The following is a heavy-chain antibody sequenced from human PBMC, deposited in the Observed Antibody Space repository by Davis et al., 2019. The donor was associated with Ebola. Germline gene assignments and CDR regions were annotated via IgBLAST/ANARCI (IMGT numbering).Heavy chain of an antibody. J-gene: IGHJ6*04. D-gene: IGHD3-3*01. Sequence: MPSETLSLTCTVSGGSISSSFYYWGWVRQPPGKGLEWIGSNYYSGSTYYNPSLKSRVTVSVDTSKNQFSLKLRSVTAADTAVYYCARSGLSFGVVKYHYGMDAWGKGTTVTVSS. CDR1: GGSISSSFYY. V-gene: IGHV4-39*01. CDR2: NYYSGST. CDR3: ARSGLSFGVVKYHYGMDA.